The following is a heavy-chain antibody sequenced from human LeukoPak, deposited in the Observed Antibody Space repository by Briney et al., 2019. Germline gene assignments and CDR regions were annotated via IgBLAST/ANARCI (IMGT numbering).Heavy chain of an antibody. CDR1: GLTFSSYA. Sequence: PGGSLRLSCAASGLTFSSYAMSWLRQAPGKGLEGVSAISGSGGSTYYADSVKGRFTISRDNSKNTLYLQMNSLRAEDTAVYYCAKDQGIAAAGIFDYWGQGTLVTVSS. V-gene: IGHV3-23*01. D-gene: IGHD6-13*01. J-gene: IGHJ4*02. CDR3: AKDQGIAAAGIFDY. CDR2: ISGSGGST.